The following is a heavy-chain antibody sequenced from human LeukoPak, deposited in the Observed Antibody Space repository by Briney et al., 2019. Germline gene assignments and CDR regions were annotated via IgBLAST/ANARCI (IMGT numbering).Heavy chain of an antibody. CDR1: EFTFSSYA. V-gene: IGHV3-23*01. CDR2: ISPSGRNT. D-gene: IGHD3-22*01. Sequence: TGGSLRLSCAASEFTFSSYAMSWVRQAPGKGLEWVSAISPSGRNTYYADSVKGRFIISRNNSKNMLYLQMSSLRAEDTAVYYCAKGGSDSSGYYSLYYYYYMDVWGKGTTVTISS. J-gene: IGHJ6*03. CDR3: AKGGSDSSGYYSLYYYYYMDV.